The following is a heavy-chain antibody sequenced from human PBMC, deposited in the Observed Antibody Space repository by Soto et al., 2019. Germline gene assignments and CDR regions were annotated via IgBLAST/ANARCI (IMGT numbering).Heavy chain of an antibody. Sequence: PSETLSLTCXVSGGSISSSSYYWGWIRQPPGKGLEWIGSIYYSGSTYYNPSLKSRVTISVDTSKNQFSLKLSSVTAADTAVYYCARHVPPRAYYDFWSGYYTGIPRDHYYYYGMDVWGQGTTVTVSS. CDR1: GGSISSSSYY. CDR3: ARHVPPRAYYDFWSGYYTGIPRDHYYYYGMDV. CDR2: IYYSGST. D-gene: IGHD3-3*01. J-gene: IGHJ6*02. V-gene: IGHV4-39*01.